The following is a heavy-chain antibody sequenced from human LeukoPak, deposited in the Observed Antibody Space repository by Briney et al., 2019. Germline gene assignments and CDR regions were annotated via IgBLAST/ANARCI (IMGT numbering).Heavy chain of an antibody. CDR2: IRHDGNGK. CDR1: GFTLSNYG. Sequence: GGSLRLSCAASGFTLSNYGMHWVRQAPGKGLEWVAFIRHDGNGKYYVDSVKGRFTISRDNSKNTLYLQMNSLRAEDTAVYYCAKGFRVGALSSYHYYYMDTWGNGTTVTASS. CDR3: AKGFRVGALSSYHYYYMDT. J-gene: IGHJ6*03. D-gene: IGHD1-26*01. V-gene: IGHV3-30*02.